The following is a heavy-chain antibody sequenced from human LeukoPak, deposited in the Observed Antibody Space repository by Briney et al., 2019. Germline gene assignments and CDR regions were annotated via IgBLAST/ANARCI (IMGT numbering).Heavy chain of an antibody. D-gene: IGHD2-21*02. V-gene: IGHV4-39*02. Sequence: SETLSLTCTVSGGSISSSSDYWGWIRQAPGKGLEWIGSIYYHENTYYNSSLKSRVTISVDTSKNQFSLKLSSVTAADTAVYYCARDSDDYYSFDYYYMDVWGKGTTVTVSS. CDR3: ARDSDDYYSFDYYYMDV. J-gene: IGHJ6*03. CDR2: IYYHENT. CDR1: GGSISSSSDY.